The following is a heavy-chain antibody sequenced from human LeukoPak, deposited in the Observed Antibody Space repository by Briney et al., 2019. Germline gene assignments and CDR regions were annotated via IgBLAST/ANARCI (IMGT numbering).Heavy chain of an antibody. J-gene: IGHJ4*02. CDR1: GFTFSSYG. D-gene: IGHD1-26*01. Sequence: GRSLRLSCAASGFTFSSYGMHWVRQAPGKGLEWVAVISYDGSNKYYADSVKGRFTISRDNSKNMLYLQMNSLRAEDTAVYYCAKDTPQWELRFGFDYWGQGTLVTVSS. CDR3: AKDTPQWELRFGFDY. CDR2: ISYDGSNK. V-gene: IGHV3-30*18.